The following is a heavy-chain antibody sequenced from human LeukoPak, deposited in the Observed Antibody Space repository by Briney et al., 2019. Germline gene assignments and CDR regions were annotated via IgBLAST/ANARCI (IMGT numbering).Heavy chain of an antibody. J-gene: IGHJ4*02. V-gene: IGHV4-39*07. D-gene: IGHD3-9*01. CDR3: ASFNYDTPIDY. CDR1: GGSISSSSYY. CDR2: IYYSGST. Sequence: KPSETLSLTCTVSGGSISSSSYYWGWIRQPPGKGLEWIGSIYYSGSTYYNPSLKSRVTISVDTSKNQFSLKLSSVTAADTAVYYCASFNYDTPIDYWGQGTLVTVSS.